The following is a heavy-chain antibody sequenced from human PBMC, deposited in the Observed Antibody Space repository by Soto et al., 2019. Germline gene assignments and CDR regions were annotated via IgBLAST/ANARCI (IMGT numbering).Heavy chain of an antibody. CDR3: ARDHDEDFGYDLDYFDF. V-gene: IGHV3-9*01. Sequence: EAQLVESGGGLVQPGRSLSLYCAAPGFTFDNYAMHWVRQGPGMGLEWGSGINWNSVTFDYADSVKGRFTISRDNAKKSLYLQMDSLRPEETAVYYCARDHDEDFGYDLDYFDFWGRGTLVTVS. CDR1: GFTFDNYA. J-gene: IGHJ4*02. CDR2: INWNSVTF. D-gene: IGHD5-12*01.